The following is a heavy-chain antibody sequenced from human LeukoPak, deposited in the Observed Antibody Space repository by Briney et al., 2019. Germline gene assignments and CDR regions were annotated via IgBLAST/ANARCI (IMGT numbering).Heavy chain of an antibody. CDR2: IYGGGST. CDR3: AGWPVGRYGEYS. Sequence: GGSLRLSCAATGLSVSSNFMSWVRQAPGKGLEWVTVIYGGGSTYYADSVTGRFTISRDTPKNTLYLQMNSLRVEDTAVYYCAGWPVGRYGEYSWGQATLVTVPP. CDR1: GLSVSSNF. D-gene: IGHD3-10*01. J-gene: IGHJ4*02. V-gene: IGHV3-53*01.